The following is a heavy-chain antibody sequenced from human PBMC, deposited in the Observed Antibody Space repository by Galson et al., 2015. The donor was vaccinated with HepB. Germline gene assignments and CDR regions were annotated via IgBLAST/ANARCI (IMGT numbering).Heavy chain of an antibody. CDR3: ARVVRGGASYFDY. CDR1: GYTFSSYS. D-gene: IGHD4-23*01. Sequence: SVKVSCKASGYTFSSYSIAWVRQAPGQGLEWMGWISAYNGYTKYEQKFQGRVTMTTDTSTSTAYMALRSLRSDDTAVYYCARVVRGGASYFDYWGQGTLVTVSS. J-gene: IGHJ4*02. CDR2: ISAYNGYT. V-gene: IGHV1-18*01.